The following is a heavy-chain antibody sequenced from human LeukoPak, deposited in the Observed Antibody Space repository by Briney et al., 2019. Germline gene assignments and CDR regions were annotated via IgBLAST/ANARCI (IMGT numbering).Heavy chain of an antibody. CDR3: ARRIRARSIAVAGILNAFDI. D-gene: IGHD6-19*01. V-gene: IGHV4-30-2*01. Sequence: PSETLSLTCTVSGGSISSGGYYWSWIRQPPGKGLEWIGYIYHSGSTYYNPSLKSRVTISVDTSKNQFSLKLSSVTAADTAVYYCARRIRARSIAVAGILNAFDIWGQGTMVTVSS. CDR2: IYHSGST. CDR1: GGSISSGGYY. J-gene: IGHJ3*02.